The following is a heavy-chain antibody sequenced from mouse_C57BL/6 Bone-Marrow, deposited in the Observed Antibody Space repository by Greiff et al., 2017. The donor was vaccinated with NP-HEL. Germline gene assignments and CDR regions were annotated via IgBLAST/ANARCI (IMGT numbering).Heavy chain of an antibody. Sequence: EVQLVESGAELVRPGASVKLSCTASGFNIKDDYMPWVKQRPEQGLEWIGWIYPENGDTESASKFQGKATITADTSSNTAYLQLSSLTSEDTAVYYCTREAMDYWGQGTSVTVSS. CDR1: GFNIKDDY. V-gene: IGHV14-4*01. J-gene: IGHJ4*01. CDR3: TREAMDY. CDR2: IYPENGDT.